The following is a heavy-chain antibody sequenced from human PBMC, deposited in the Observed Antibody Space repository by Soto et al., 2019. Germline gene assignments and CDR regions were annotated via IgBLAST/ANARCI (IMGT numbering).Heavy chain of an antibody. CDR2: IYDSGST. Sequence: SETLSLTCTVSGGSVSSDDYYWSWIRQPPGKGLEWIGYIYDSGSTTYNPSLRGRVTISVDTSKNQFSLRLTSVTAADTAVYYCARRVVRRPGAFDLWGQGTMVTVSS. CDR3: ARRVVRRPGAFDL. D-gene: IGHD3-10*01. V-gene: IGHV4-61*08. J-gene: IGHJ3*01. CDR1: GGSVSSDDYY.